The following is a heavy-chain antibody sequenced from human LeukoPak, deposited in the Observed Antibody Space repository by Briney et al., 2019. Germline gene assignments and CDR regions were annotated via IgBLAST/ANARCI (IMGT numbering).Heavy chain of an antibody. CDR2: ISYDGSNK. V-gene: IGHV3-30-3*01. CDR3: AREQSAATSGAQDY. D-gene: IGHD5-12*01. CDR1: GFTFSSYA. J-gene: IGHJ4*02. Sequence: GGSLRLSCAASGFTFSSYAMHWVRQAPGKGLEWVAVISYDGSNKYYADSVKGRFTISRDNSKNTLYLQMNSLRAEDTAVYYCAREQSAATSGAQDYWGQGTLVTVSS.